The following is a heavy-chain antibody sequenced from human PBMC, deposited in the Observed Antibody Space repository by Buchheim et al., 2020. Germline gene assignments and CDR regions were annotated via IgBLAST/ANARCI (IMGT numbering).Heavy chain of an antibody. J-gene: IGHJ4*02. CDR3: AKEPRYMVGATNGFDY. CDR1: GFTFSSYA. D-gene: IGHD1-26*01. V-gene: IGHV3-23*01. CDR2: LSCSGGSI. Sequence: EVQLLESGGGLVQPGGSLRLSCAASGFTFSSYAMSWVRQAPGKGLEWVSALSCSGGSIYYADSVKGRFTISRDTSKNPLYLQMNSLRAEDTAVYYCAKEPRYMVGATNGFDYWGQGTL.